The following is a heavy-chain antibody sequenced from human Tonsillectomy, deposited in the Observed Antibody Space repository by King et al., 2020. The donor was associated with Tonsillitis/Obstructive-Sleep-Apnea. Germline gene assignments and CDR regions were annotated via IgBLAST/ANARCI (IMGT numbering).Heavy chain of an antibody. CDR1: GGSISSSSYY. J-gene: IGHJ6*02. D-gene: IGHD3-3*01. CDR2: IYYSGST. V-gene: IGHV4-39*01. Sequence: LQLQESGPGLVKPSETLSLTCTVSGGSISSSSYYWGWIRQPPGKGLEWIGSIYYSGSTYYNPSLKSRVTISVDTSKNQFSLKLSSVTAADTAVYYCAKCGDQRPGHNTRVVIIDYGMDVWGQGTTVTVSS. CDR3: AKCGDQRPGHNTRVVIIDYGMDV.